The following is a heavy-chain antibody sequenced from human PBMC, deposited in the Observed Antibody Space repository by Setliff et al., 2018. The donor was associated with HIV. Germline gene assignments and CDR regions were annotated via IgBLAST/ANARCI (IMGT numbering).Heavy chain of an antibody. Sequence: PSETLSLTCTVSGGSVSSSTTYYWSWIRQPPGKGLEWIGEISYSGSTVYNPSLKGRVTISVDTSKNQFSLKLTSLTAADTAVYYCARIDGEAADTNYWGQGTLVTVSS. D-gene: IGHD6-13*01. J-gene: IGHJ4*02. V-gene: IGHV4-39*07. CDR2: ISYSGST. CDR1: GGSVSSSTTYY. CDR3: ARIDGEAADTNY.